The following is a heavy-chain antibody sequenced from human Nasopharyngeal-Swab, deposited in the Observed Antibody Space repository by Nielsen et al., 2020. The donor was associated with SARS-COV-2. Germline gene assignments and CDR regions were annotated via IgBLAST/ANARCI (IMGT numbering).Heavy chain of an antibody. Sequence: GESLKISCAASGFSFSDSNMNWVRQAPGKGLEWVSYISNGGSIIYYADSVKGRFTISRDNAGTSLSLQMNSLRAEDTAVYYCARFSNKGNRYWFFDLWGRGTLVTVSS. D-gene: IGHD1-14*01. CDR1: GFSFSDSN. CDR3: ARFSNKGNRYWFFDL. J-gene: IGHJ2*01. V-gene: IGHV3-48*04. CDR2: ISNGGSII.